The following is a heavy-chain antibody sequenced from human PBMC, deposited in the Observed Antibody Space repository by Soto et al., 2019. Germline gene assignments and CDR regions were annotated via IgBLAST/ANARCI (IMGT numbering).Heavy chain of an antibody. CDR3: ARDFGVQELDY. V-gene: IGHV3-7*01. D-gene: IGHD3-10*01. CDR2: INQDGSGK. J-gene: IGHJ4*02. CDR1: GFTFSTYW. Sequence: LRLSCAASGFTFSTYWMSWVRQAPGKGLEWVANINQDGSGKYYVDSVKGRFTISRDNAKNSLYLQMNSLRAEDTAVYHCARDFGVQELDYWGQGTLVTVSS.